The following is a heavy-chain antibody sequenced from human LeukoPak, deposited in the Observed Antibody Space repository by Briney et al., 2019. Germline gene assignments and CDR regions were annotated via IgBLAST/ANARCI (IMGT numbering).Heavy chain of an antibody. Sequence: GSLRLSCAASGFTFSSYSMNWVRQPPGKGLEWIGTIFHTGSTYYNASLQSRVSISLDTSKNHFSLTLSSVTAADTAVYYCARGRAFDIWGQGTMVTVSS. CDR2: IFHTGST. J-gene: IGHJ3*02. CDR3: ARGRAFDI. CDR1: GFTFSSYS. V-gene: IGHV4-38-2*01.